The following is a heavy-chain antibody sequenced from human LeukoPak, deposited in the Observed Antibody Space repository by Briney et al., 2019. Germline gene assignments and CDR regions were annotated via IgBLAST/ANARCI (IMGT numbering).Heavy chain of an antibody. CDR3: AKDRSCTGSSCNVGS. V-gene: IGHV3-23*01. J-gene: IGHJ3*01. D-gene: IGHD2-2*01. CDR1: GITFSSYA. CDR2: ISGSGVNS. Sequence: PGGSLRLSCAAPGITFSSYAMTWVRQAPGKGLEWVSAISGSGVNSYYADSVKGRFTISRDNSKNTLFLQMNSLRAEDTAVYYCAKDRSCTGSSCNVGSWGQGTMVTVSS.